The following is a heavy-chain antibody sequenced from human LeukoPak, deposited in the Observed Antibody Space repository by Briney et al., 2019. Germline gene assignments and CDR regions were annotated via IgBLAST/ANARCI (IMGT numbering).Heavy chain of an antibody. Sequence: GGSLRLSCAASGFTFSSFPMSWVRQAPGEGLEWVSSISRSGDSSYYADSVKGRFTISRDNSKNTLYLQMNNLRADDMAVYFCAKSARITIFGMIRDWGQGTLVTVSS. D-gene: IGHD3-3*01. CDR1: GFTFSSFP. V-gene: IGHV3-23*01. CDR3: AKSARITIFGMIRD. CDR2: ISRSGDSS. J-gene: IGHJ4*02.